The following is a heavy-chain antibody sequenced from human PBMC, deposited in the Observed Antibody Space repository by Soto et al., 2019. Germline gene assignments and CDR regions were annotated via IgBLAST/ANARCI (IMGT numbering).Heavy chain of an antibody. Sequence: SETLSLTCAVSGGSISGYYWSWIRQPPGKGLEWIGYIYISGNTNYNPSLKSRVTMAVDTSKNQFSLKLSSVTAADTAVYYCARVGPTVTNLRYEAYYYMDVWSKGTTVTVSS. J-gene: IGHJ6*03. CDR1: GGSISGYY. CDR3: ARVGPTVTNLRYEAYYYMDV. CDR2: IYISGNT. V-gene: IGHV4-59*01. D-gene: IGHD4-17*01.